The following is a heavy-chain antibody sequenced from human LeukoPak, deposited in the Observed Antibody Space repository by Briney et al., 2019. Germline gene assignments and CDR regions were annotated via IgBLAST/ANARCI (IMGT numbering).Heavy chain of an antibody. CDR2: ISGSGGSR. V-gene: IGHV3-23*01. CDR1: GFTFSNFA. J-gene: IGHJ6*03. D-gene: IGHD3-16*01. CDR3: AKGVDASGIYYYFYMDV. Sequence: PGGSLRLSCAASGFTFSNFAMTWVRQAPGKGLEWASSISGSGGSRYYVDSVKGRFTISRDKSKNTLYLQMNNLRAEDTAVYYCAKGVDASGIYYYFYMDVWGKGTTVSVSS.